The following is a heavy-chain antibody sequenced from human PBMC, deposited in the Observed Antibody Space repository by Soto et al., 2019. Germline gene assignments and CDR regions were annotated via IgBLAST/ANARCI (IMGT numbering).Heavy chain of an antibody. V-gene: IGHV4-59*08. CDR1: GGSISRYY. J-gene: IGHJ6*02. CDR3: ARLPAAKGNYYYYGMDV. Sequence: SETLSLTCTVSGGSISRYYWSWIRQPPGKGLEWIGYMYNTGSTVYNPPFKSRVTISVDTSKNQFSLKLSSVTAADTAVYYCARLPAAKGNYYYYGMDVWGQGTTVTVSS. CDR2: MYNTGST. D-gene: IGHD2-2*01.